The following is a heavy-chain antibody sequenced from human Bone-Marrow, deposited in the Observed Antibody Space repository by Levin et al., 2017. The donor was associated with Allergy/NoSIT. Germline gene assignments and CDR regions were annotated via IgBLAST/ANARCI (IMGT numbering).Heavy chain of an antibody. CDR3: AKDRSTMPGVEWGV. CDR2: VSGSGGST. D-gene: IGHD2-2*01. V-gene: IGHV3-23*01. J-gene: IGHJ6*02. Sequence: GGSLRLSCAASGFTFSSYGMTWVRQAPGKGLEWVSSVSGSGGSTYYADSVKGRFTISRDNSKNTLYLQMNSLRAEDTAVYYCAKDRSTMPGVEWGVWGQGTTVTVSS. CDR1: GFTFSSYG.